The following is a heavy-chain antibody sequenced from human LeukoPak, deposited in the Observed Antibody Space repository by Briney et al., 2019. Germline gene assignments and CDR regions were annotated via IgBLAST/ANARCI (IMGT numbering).Heavy chain of an antibody. CDR1: GGTFSSYA. CDR3: ASVKSFEGYYYYCMDV. Sequence: SVKVSCKASGGTFSSYAISWVRQAPGQGLEWMGGIIPIFGTANYAQKFQGRVTITADESTSTAYMELSSLRSEDTAVYYCASVKSFEGYYYYCMDVWGKGTTVTVSS. J-gene: IGHJ6*03. CDR2: IIPIFGTA. V-gene: IGHV1-69*13. D-gene: IGHD3-9*01.